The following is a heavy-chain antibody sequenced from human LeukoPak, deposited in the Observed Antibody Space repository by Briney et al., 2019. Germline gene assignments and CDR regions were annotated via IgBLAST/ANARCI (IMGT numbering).Heavy chain of an antibody. CDR3: ARAPDRWFGELLFDY. V-gene: IGHV3-7*01. J-gene: IGHJ4*02. CDR1: GFTFSSYW. CDR2: IYQDGSEK. Sequence: PGGSLRLSCAASGFTFSSYWMSWVRQAPGQGLEWVANIYQDGSEKYYVDSVKGRFTISRDNAKNSLYLQMNTLRAEDTAVYYCARAPDRWFGELLFDYWGQGTLVTVSS. D-gene: IGHD3-10*01.